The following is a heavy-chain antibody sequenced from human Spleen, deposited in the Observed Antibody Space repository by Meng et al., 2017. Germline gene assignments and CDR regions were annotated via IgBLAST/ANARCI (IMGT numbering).Heavy chain of an antibody. D-gene: IGHD4-11*01. Sequence: QVPLQAWGAGLLMPSETLSLTCVVSGGSFSDYYWSWIRQPPGKGLEWIGEIYHGGDTNYNPSLESRATISVDTSQNNLSLKLSSVTAADSAVYYCARGPTTMAHDFDYWGQGTLVTVSS. J-gene: IGHJ4*02. CDR2: IYHGGDT. CDR3: ARGPTTMAHDFDY. CDR1: GGSFSDYY. V-gene: IGHV4-34*01.